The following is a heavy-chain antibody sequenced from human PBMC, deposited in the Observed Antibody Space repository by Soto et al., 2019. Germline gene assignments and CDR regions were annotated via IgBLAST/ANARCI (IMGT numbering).Heavy chain of an antibody. V-gene: IGHV4-38-2*01. CDR3: ARTFDYYGMDV. CDR1: GYSIGSGYY. J-gene: IGHJ6*02. CDR2: IYHAGSV. Sequence: SETLSLTCAVSGYSIGSGYYWAWIRQSPGKGLEWIGSIYHAGSVYYNPSLNGRVALSMDTSKNHSSLKLTSVTAADTAVYYCARTFDYYGMDVWGQGXTVTVSS.